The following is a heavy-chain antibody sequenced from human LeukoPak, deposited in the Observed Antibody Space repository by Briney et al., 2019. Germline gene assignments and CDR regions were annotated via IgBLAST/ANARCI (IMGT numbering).Heavy chain of an antibody. J-gene: IGHJ5*02. D-gene: IGHD1-26*01. V-gene: IGHV3-15*01. Sequence: GGSLRLSCAASGFTLSNAYMSWVRQAPGKGLEWVGRIKNKTNGGTTDYAAPVKGRFTISRDDSKNTLYLQMNSLKTEDTAVYYCTTSIVGVTTWFDPWGQGTLVTVSS. CDR2: IKNKTNGGTT. CDR3: TTSIVGVTTWFDP. CDR1: GFTLSNAY.